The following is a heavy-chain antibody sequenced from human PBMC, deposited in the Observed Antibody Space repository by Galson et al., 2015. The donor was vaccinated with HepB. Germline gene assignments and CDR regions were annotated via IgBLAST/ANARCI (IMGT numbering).Heavy chain of an antibody. CDR2: SRNKATGYSP. V-gene: IGHV3-72*01. J-gene: IGHJ4*02. D-gene: IGHD4-23*01. CDR1: GFTFGDRY. Sequence: SLRLSCAASGFTFGDRYMEWVRQAPGKGLEWVGRSRNKATGYSPDYAASVKGRFTISRDDSKNSLYLQMNSLKIEDTAMYYCASEFYGGKRDWGQGTLVTVSS. CDR3: ASEFYGGKRD.